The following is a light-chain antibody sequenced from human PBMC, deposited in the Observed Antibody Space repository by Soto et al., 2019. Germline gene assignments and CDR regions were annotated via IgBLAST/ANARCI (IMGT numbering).Light chain of an antibody. CDR3: QTWDTRNVV. V-gene: IGLV4-69*02. Sequence: QSVLTQSPSASASLGASVKLTCTLSSGQSSYAIAWHQQQPERGPRYLMKLNSDGSHSKGDGIPDRFSGSSSGAERYLTISSLQSDDEADYYCQTWDTRNVVFGGGTQLTVL. CDR2: LNSDGSH. CDR1: SGQSSYA. J-gene: IGLJ2*01.